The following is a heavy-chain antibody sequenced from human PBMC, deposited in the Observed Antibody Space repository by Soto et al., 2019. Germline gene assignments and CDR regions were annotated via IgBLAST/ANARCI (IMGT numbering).Heavy chain of an antibody. CDR1: GASTVSHYH. J-gene: IGHJ4*02. CDR3: ALALGPTTGLDY. CDR2: IFNSGTT. D-gene: IGHD1-26*01. V-gene: IGHV4-31*02. Sequence: QVQLQESGPGLVKPSQTLSLTCSVSGASTVSHYHWTWIRQPPGKGLEWMGYIFNSGTTFYNPSLTSRLSISLDKSGNLFSLELRSVTAADTAVYYCALALGPTTGLDYWCQGTLVTVSS.